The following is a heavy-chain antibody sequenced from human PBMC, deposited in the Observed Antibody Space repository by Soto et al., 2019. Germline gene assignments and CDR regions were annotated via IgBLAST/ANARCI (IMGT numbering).Heavy chain of an antibody. V-gene: IGHV4-34*01. CDR2: INHSGST. Sequence: SETLSLTCAVYGGSFSGYYWSWIRQPPGKGLEWIGEINHSGSTNYNPSLKSRVTISVDTSKNQFSLKLSSVTAADTAVYYCARAEDIVATIPFDYWGQGTVVTVSS. CDR1: GGSFSGYY. CDR3: ARAEDIVATIPFDY. J-gene: IGHJ4*02. D-gene: IGHD5-12*01.